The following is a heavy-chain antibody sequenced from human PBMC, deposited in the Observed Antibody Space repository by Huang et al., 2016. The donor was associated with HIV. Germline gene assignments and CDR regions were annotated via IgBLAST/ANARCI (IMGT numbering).Heavy chain of an antibody. Sequence: QVQLVQSGAEVKKPGSSVKVSCKASGGSFRNFAIGWVRQAPGQGLEWMGGIIPNLGTANYAQKFQGRVTIIADASTSTAYMELSSLRSEDTAVYYCATVDYYDTSGPQRGYFDNWGQGTLVTVSS. CDR1: GGSFRNFA. CDR3: ATVDYYDTSGPQRGYFDN. CDR2: IIPNLGTA. J-gene: IGHJ4*02. V-gene: IGHV1-69*01. D-gene: IGHD3-22*01.